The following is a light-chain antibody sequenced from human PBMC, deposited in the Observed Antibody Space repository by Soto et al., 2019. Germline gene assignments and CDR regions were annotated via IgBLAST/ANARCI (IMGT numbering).Light chain of an antibody. Sequence: QSVLAQSPSVSAAPGQMVTVCCSGSSSNVPYQFVSWYKQFPGLAPTLLIYDNSRRPSGVPDRFSATKSGPSANLDIAGLQTADVAVYYFASWAIDTYGFDFGPWPTATVL. CDR1: SSNVPYQF. CDR3: ASWAIDTYGFD. CDR2: DNS. J-gene: IGLJ1*01. V-gene: IGLV1-51*01.